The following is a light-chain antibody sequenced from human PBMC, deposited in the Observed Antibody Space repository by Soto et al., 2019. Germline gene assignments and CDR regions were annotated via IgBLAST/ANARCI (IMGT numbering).Light chain of an antibody. CDR2: DDS. Sequence: QSVLTQPASLSAPPGEKVTISCSGRGSNIGRNYVSWYRQFPGTAPQLLIYDDSKRHSGVPDRLSGSRYGTSASLAIAGLQSGDEDVYYCGTWDESLGAGVFGGGTKLTVL. CDR1: GSNIGRNY. V-gene: IGLV1-51*01. CDR3: GTWDESLGAGV. J-gene: IGLJ2*01.